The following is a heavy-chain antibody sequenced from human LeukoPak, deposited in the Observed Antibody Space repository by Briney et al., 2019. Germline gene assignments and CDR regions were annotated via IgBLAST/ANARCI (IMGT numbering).Heavy chain of an antibody. Sequence: SETLSLTCAVYGGSFSGYYWSWIRQPPGKGLEWIGEINHSGSTNYNPSLKSRVTISVDTSKNQFSLKPSSVTAADTAVYYCARGIDYYPRGWFDPWGQGTLVTVSS. V-gene: IGHV4-34*01. CDR1: GGSFSGYY. CDR2: INHSGST. J-gene: IGHJ5*02. CDR3: ARGIDYYPRGWFDP. D-gene: IGHD3-10*01.